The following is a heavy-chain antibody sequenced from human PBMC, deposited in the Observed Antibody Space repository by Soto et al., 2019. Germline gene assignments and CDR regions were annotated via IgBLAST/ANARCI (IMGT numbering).Heavy chain of an antibody. CDR2: IYYSGST. CDR3: ARSYDFWSGYYV. J-gene: IGHJ6*02. V-gene: IGHV4-39*01. D-gene: IGHD3-3*01. Sequence: PSQTLSLTYTVSIHSISISSYYRGWIRQPPGKGLEWSGSIYYSGSTYYNPSIKSRATISVDTSKNQFSLKLSSVTAEDAAVYYCARSYDFWSGYYVWGQGTMVTVSS. CDR1: IHSISISSYY.